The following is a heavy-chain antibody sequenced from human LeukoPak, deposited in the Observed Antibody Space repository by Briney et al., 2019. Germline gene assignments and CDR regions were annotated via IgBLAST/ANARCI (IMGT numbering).Heavy chain of an antibody. J-gene: IGHJ4*02. CDR1: GGTFSSYG. CDR2: ISAYNGNT. Sequence: GSSVKVSCKASGGTFSSYGISWVRQAPGQGLEWMGWISAYNGNTNYAQKLQGRVTMTTDTSTSTAYMELRSLRSDDTAVYYCARVSYYDSSGSAFYFDYWGQGTLVTVSS. D-gene: IGHD3-22*01. CDR3: ARVSYYDSSGSAFYFDY. V-gene: IGHV1-18*01.